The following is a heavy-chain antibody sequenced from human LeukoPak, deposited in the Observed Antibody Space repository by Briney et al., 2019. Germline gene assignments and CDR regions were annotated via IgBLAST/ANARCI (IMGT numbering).Heavy chain of an antibody. Sequence: GGSLRLSCAASGFTFSSYWMHWVRQAPGKGLVWVSRINSDGSSTSYADSVKGRFTISRDNAKNTLYLQMNSLRAEGTAVYYCASFSASPPYCSSTSCYAIDYWGQGTLVTVSS. CDR3: ASFSASPPYCSSTSCYAIDY. D-gene: IGHD2-2*01. CDR1: GFTFSSYW. CDR2: INSDGSST. J-gene: IGHJ4*02. V-gene: IGHV3-74*01.